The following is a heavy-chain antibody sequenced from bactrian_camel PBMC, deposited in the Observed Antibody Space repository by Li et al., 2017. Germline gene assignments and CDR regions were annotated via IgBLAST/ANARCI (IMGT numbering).Heavy chain of an antibody. CDR1: GFTFSTYY. Sequence: VQLVESGGGLVQPGGSLRLSCAASGFTFSTYYMSWVRQAPGKGLEWVSGINRRGDRFAYADSVKGRFTISRDNAKDELYLQMNSLKPEDTAVYYCATVETLGVTGVAYWGQGTQVTVS. V-gene: IGHV3S40*01. CDR2: INRRGDRF. D-gene: IGHD1*01. CDR3: ATVETLGVTGVAY. J-gene: IGHJ4*01.